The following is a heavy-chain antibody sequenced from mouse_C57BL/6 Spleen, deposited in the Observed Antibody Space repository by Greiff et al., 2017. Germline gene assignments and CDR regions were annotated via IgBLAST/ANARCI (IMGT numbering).Heavy chain of an antibody. D-gene: IGHD1-2*01. CDR3: TRPNYYGPNWYCDV. J-gene: IGHJ1*03. CDR2: IYPGNSDT. Sequence: VQLQQSGTVLARPGASVKMSCTTSGYTFTSYWMHWVKQRPGQGLEWIGAIYPGNSDTSYNQKFKGKAKLTAVTSAGSAYMELISLTNEDSAMYYCTRPNYYGPNWYCDVWGTGTTVTVSS. CDR1: GYTFTSYW. V-gene: IGHV1-5*01.